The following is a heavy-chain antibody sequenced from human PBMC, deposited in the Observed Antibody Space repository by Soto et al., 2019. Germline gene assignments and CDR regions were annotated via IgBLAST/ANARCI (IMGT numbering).Heavy chain of an antibody. CDR1: GGAFSSYS. CDR3: ANGYCSGGSCYLSAFDI. J-gene: IGHJ3*02. D-gene: IGHD2-15*01. Sequence: ASVKVSCKASGGAFSSYSINWVRQSPGQGLEWMGGIIPIFGTANYAQKFQGRVTITADKSTRTAYMALSSLRSEDAAVYYCANGYCSGGSCYLSAFDIWGQGTMVTV. V-gene: IGHV1-69*06. CDR2: IIPIFGTA.